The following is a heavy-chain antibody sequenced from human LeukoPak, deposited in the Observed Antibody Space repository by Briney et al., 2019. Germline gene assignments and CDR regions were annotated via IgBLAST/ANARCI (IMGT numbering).Heavy chain of an antibody. Sequence: GASVKVSCKASGYTFTSYGINWVRQAPGQGLEWMGWVNTNNVNRNYAQKLQGRVTMTTGTSTNTAYMELMSLTSDDTAVYYCARAGQLDYWVQGTLVTVSS. CDR1: GYTFTSYG. CDR2: VNTNNVNR. D-gene: IGHD1-1*01. CDR3: ARAGQLDY. J-gene: IGHJ4*02. V-gene: IGHV1-18*01.